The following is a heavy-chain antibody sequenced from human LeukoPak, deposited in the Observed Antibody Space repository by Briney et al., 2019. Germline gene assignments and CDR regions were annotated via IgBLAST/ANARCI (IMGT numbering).Heavy chain of an antibody. CDR3: ARDLSGIAGYTYGRGIDY. Sequence: PGGSLRLSCAASGFTFSSYSMNWVRQAPGKGLEWVSYISSSSSTIYYADSMKDRFTISRDNAKNSLYLQMNSLRAEDTAVYYCARDLSGIAGYTYGRGIDYWGQGTLVTVSS. CDR1: GFTFSSYS. V-gene: IGHV3-48*04. CDR2: ISSSSSTI. J-gene: IGHJ4*02. D-gene: IGHD5-18*01.